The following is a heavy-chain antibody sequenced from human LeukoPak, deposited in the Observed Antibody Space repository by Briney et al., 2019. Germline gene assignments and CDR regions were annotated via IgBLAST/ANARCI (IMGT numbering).Heavy chain of an antibody. CDR2: IKSKTDGGTT. J-gene: IGHJ3*02. Sequence: GGSLRLSCGASGFTFSNAWMSWVRQAPGKGLEWVGRIKSKTDGGTTDYAAPVKGRFTISRDDSKNTLYLQMNSLKTEDTAVYYCTTAKSPPYYDFWSGYSIDIWGQGTMVTVSS. CDR3: TTAKSPPYYDFWSGYSIDI. D-gene: IGHD3-3*01. CDR1: GFTFSNAW. V-gene: IGHV3-15*01.